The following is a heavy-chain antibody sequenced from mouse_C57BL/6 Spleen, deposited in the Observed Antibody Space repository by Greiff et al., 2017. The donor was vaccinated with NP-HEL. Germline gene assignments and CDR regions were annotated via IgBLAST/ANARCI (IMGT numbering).Heavy chain of an antibody. Sequence: VKLMEPGPELVRPGVSVKISCKGSGYTFTDYAMHWVKQSHAKSLEWIGVISTYYGDASYNQKFKDKATMTVDKSSSTAYMELARLTSEDSAVYYCARSHYYGSSYGTYWGQGTLVTVSA. V-gene: IGHV1-67*01. CDR2: ISTYYGDA. CDR3: ARSHYYGSSYGTY. J-gene: IGHJ3*01. CDR1: GYTFTDYA. D-gene: IGHD1-1*01.